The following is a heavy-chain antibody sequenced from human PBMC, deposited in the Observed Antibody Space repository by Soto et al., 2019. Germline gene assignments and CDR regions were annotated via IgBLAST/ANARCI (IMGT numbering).Heavy chain of an antibody. CDR1: GGSISSSSYY. J-gene: IGHJ3*02. V-gene: IGHV4-39*01. Sequence: QLQLQESGPGLVKPSETLSLTCTVSGGSISSSSYYWGWIRQPPGNVLDWIGTIYYSGSTYYNPSLKSRVTSSVDPSKNLFTLKVRSVTAADSAVYYCARQGSGSYNAFDIWGQGTVVTVSS. CDR2: IYYSGST. CDR3: ARQGSGSYNAFDI. D-gene: IGHD1-26*01.